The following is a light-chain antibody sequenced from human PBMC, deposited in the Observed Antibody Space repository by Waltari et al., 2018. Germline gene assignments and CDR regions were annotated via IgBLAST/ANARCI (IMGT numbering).Light chain of an antibody. V-gene: IGKV1-39*01. CDR1: QRISGY. J-gene: IGKJ1*01. Sequence: DIQMTQSPSSLSASVGDSVTITCRASQRISGYLNWYQQRPGQAPKLLIYAASGLESGVPSRFSGSGFGTDFTLTINSLQPEDFAVYYCQQTYSNFRTFGQGTKVDVK. CDR3: QQTYSNFRT. CDR2: AAS.